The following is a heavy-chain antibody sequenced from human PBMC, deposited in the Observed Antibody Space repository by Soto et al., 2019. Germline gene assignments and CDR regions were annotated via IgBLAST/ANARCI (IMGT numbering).Heavy chain of an antibody. CDR3: ARDNVGSGSFNWFDP. J-gene: IGHJ5*02. V-gene: IGHV3-33*01. CDR1: GFTFSSYG. Sequence: PGGSLRLSCAASGFTFSSYGMHWVRQAPGKGLEWVAVIWYDGSNKYYADSVKGRFTISRDNSKNTLYLQMNSLRAEDTAVYYCARDNVGSGSFNWFDPWGQGTLVTVSS. CDR2: IWYDGSNK. D-gene: IGHD3-10*01.